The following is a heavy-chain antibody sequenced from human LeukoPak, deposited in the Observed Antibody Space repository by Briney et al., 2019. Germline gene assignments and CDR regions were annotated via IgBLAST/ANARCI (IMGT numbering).Heavy chain of an antibody. V-gene: IGHV1-18*04. CDR1: GFTFSAYG. CDR2: ISNHNGKT. CDR3: TRGVALATAYYFDS. Sequence: WASVKVSCKTSGFTFSAYGIAWVRQAPGHGPEWMGWISNHNGKTNYARKFQDRITVTTETSTGTVSMELRSLKPDDTAIYYCTRGVALATAYYFDSWGRGTQVTVAS. J-gene: IGHJ4*02. D-gene: IGHD6-25*01.